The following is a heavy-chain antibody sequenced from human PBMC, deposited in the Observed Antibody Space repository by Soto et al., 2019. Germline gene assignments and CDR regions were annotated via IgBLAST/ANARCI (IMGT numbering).Heavy chain of an antibody. J-gene: IGHJ4*02. CDR3: AKELSYNSGRPFDY. Sequence: GGSLRLSFAASGFAFSSCAMTWFRHAPGKGLEWVSSISNSGGATFYADSVKGRFTVSRENSKNTLYLQMNSLRAEDTALYYCAKELSYNSGRPFDYWGQGTPVTVSS. V-gene: IGHV3-23*01. D-gene: IGHD3-10*01. CDR2: ISNSGGAT. CDR1: GFAFSSCA.